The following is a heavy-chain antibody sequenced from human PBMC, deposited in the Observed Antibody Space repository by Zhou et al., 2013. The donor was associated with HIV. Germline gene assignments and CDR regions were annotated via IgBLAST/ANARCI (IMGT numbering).Heavy chain of an antibody. Sequence: QVQLVQSGAEVKKPGSSVKVSCKASGGTFSSYAISWVRQAPGQGLEWMGGIIPIFGTANYAQKFQGRVTITTDESTSTAYMELSSLRSEDTAVYYCARTYYYGSGSILNWFDPWGQGTLVTVSS. D-gene: IGHD3-10*01. CDR1: GGTFSSYA. V-gene: IGHV1-69*05. CDR2: IIPIFGTA. CDR3: ARTYYYGSGSILNWFDP. J-gene: IGHJ5*02.